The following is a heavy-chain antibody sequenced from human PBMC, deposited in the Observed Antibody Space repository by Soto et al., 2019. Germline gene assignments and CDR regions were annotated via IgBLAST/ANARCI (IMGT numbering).Heavy chain of an antibody. CDR3: ARRGGGYSGSYLGSFDY. D-gene: IGHD1-26*01. J-gene: IGHJ4*02. CDR1: GFTFSSFP. CDR2: ISYDGSNK. V-gene: IGHV3-30-3*01. Sequence: QVQLVESGGGVVQPGRSLRLSCAASGFTFSSFPMHWVRQAPGKGLEWVAVISYDGSNKYYAYSVKGRFTISIDNYKTTLYLQMNSLRAEDTAVYYCARRGGGYSGSYLGSFDYWGQGTLVTVSS.